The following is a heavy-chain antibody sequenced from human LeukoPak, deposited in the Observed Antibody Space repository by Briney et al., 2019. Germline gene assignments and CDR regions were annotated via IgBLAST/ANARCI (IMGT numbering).Heavy chain of an antibody. CDR1: GFTLSTYD. D-gene: IGHD4-17*01. V-gene: IGHV3-13*01. Sequence: GGSLRLSCAASGFTLSTYDMHWVRQGPGEGLEWVAAVGTSGHTFYPDSVKGQFTISRENARNSVYLQVNSLRAGDTAVYYCVRSFYGDHPYWGQGTQVTVSS. CDR3: VRSFYGDHPY. J-gene: IGHJ4*02. CDR2: VGTSGHT.